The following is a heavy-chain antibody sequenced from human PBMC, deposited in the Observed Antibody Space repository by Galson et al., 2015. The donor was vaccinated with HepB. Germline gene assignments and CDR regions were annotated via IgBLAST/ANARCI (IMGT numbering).Heavy chain of an antibody. Sequence: SVKVSCKASGSTFTSYYMHWVRQAPGQGLEWMGIINPSGGSTSYAQKFQGRVTMTRDTSTSTVYMELSSLRSEDTAVYYCAREHERYCSSTSCSMGSSPDFDYWGQGTLVTVSS. J-gene: IGHJ4*02. D-gene: IGHD2-2*01. CDR2: INPSGGST. CDR3: AREHERYCSSTSCSMGSSPDFDY. V-gene: IGHV1-46*01. CDR1: GSTFTSYY.